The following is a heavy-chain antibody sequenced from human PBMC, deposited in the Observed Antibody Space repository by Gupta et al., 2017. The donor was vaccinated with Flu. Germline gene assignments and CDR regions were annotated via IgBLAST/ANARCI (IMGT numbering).Heavy chain of an antibody. Sequence: EVQLVQSGAEVKKPGESLKISCKGSGYSFTSYWIGWVRQMPGNGLEWMGIIYPSDSDTRYSPSFQGQVTISADKSINTAYLQWSSLKASDTAIYYCARPRFASTTSAYEYWGQGTLVTVSS. V-gene: IGHV5-51*01. D-gene: IGHD2-2*01. CDR1: GYSFTSYW. CDR3: ARPRFASTTSAYEY. CDR2: IYPSDSDT. J-gene: IGHJ4*02.